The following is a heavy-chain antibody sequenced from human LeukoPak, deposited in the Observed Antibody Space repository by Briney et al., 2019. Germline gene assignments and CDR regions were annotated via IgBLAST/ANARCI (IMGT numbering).Heavy chain of an antibody. J-gene: IGHJ4*02. Sequence: GGSLRLSCAASGFTFSTYAITWVRQGPGKGMEWVSAIRPDGDRTYYANSVRGRFTISIDNSKDTVYLQINGLRVEDTAVYYCAREQTGTRGWYTVDYWGQGTLVTVSS. CDR3: AREQTGTRGWYTVDY. V-gene: IGHV3-23*01. D-gene: IGHD6-19*01. CDR1: GFTFSTYA. CDR2: IRPDGDRT.